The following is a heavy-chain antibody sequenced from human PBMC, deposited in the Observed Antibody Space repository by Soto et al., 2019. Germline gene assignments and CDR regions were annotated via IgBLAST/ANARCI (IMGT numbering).Heavy chain of an antibody. CDR3: ARGAKGQWLVDF. J-gene: IGHJ4*02. V-gene: IGHV3-74*01. Sequence: EVQLVESGGGLVQPGGSLRLSCVGSGFTFSSYWMHWVRQTPGEGLVWVSRLNSDGSNTDYADSVKGRFSISRDNAKNTVYLQMNSLRADDTALYYCARGAKGQWLVDFWGQGTLVTVSS. D-gene: IGHD6-19*01. CDR2: LNSDGSNT. CDR1: GFTFSSYW.